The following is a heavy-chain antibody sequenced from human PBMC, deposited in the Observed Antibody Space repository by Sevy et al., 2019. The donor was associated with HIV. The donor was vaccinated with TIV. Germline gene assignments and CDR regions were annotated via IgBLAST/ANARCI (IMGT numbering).Heavy chain of an antibody. D-gene: IGHD2-15*01. J-gene: IGHJ6*02. CDR3: ARDPRPHLYSSGGSYYSKVGTKYYYYGMDV. CDR1: GFTFSSYA. Sequence: GGSLRLSCAASGFTFSSYAMHWVRQAPGKGLEWVAVISYDGSNKYYADSVKGRFTISRDNSKNTLYLQMNSLRAEDTAVYYCARDPRPHLYSSGGSYYSKVGTKYYYYGMDVWGQGTTVTVSS. CDR2: ISYDGSNK. V-gene: IGHV3-30-3*01.